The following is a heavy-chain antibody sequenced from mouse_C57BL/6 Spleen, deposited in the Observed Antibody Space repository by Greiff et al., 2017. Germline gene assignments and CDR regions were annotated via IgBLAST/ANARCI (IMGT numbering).Heavy chain of an antibody. Sequence: EVKLVESGGGLVQPGGSLSLSCAASGFTFTDYYMSWVRQPPGKALEWLGFIRTKANGYTTEYSASVKGRFTISRDNSQSILYLQMNALRAEDSATYYCARRNYGSSLYYFDYWGQGTTLTVSS. CDR1: GFTFTDYY. J-gene: IGHJ2*01. CDR2: IRTKANGYTT. CDR3: ARRNYGSSLYYFDY. V-gene: IGHV7-3*01. D-gene: IGHD1-1*01.